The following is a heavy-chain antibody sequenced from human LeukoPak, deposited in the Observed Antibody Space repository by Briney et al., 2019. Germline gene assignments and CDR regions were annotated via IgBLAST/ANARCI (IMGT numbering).Heavy chain of an antibody. CDR2: IYYSGST. CDR1: GGSISSGGYY. D-gene: IGHD4-17*01. V-gene: IGHV4-31*03. J-gene: IGHJ4*02. CDR3: AREGGTNYGDYRYYFDY. Sequence: SQTLSLTCTVSGGSISSGGYYWRWIRQHPGKGLEWIGYIYYSGSTYYNSSLKSRVTISVDTSKNQFSLKLSSVTAADTAVYYCAREGGTNYGDYRYYFDYWGQGTLVTVSS.